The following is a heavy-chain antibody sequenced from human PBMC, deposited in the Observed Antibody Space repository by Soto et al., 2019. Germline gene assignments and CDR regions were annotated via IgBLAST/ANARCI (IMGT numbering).Heavy chain of an antibody. CDR3: AREWYSSGSDYYYYGMDV. J-gene: IGHJ6*02. CDR2: IWYDGSNK. Sequence: PGGSLRLSCAASGFTFSSYGMHWVRQAPGKGLEWVAVIWYDGSNKYYADSVKGRFTISRDNSKNTLYLQMNSLRAEDTAVYYCAREWYSSGSDYYYYGMDVWGQGTTVTVSS. CDR1: GFTFSSYG. V-gene: IGHV3-33*01. D-gene: IGHD6-25*01.